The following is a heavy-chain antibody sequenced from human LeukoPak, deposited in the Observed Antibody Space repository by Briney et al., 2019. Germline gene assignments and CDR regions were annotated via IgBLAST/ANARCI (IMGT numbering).Heavy chain of an antibody. D-gene: IGHD4-17*01. CDR1: GXXISSXY. Sequence: TLSLTXXXSGXXISSXYWSWIRQPPGKGLEWIGYISYSGSTNYNSSLTSRVTISVATSKNQFSLKLSSVTAADTAVYYCAREGPFGDPNWFDPWGQGTLVTVSS. J-gene: IGHJ5*02. CDR3: AREGPFGDPNWFDP. V-gene: IGHV4-59*01. CDR2: ISYSGST.